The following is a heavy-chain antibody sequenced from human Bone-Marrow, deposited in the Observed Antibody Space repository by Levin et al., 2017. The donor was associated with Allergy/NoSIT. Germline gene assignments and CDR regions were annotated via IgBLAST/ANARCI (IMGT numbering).Heavy chain of an antibody. D-gene: IGHD2-15*01. CDR1: GGTFSSYT. V-gene: IGHV1-69*02. CDR3: AGNGNCSGGSCYSYWFDP. CDR2: IIPILGIA. Sequence: SVKVSCKASGGTFSSYTISWVRQAPGQGLEWMGRIIPILGIANYAQKFQGRVTITADKSTSTAYMELSSLRSEDTAVYYCAGNGNCSGGSCYSYWFDPWGQGTLVTVSS. J-gene: IGHJ5*02.